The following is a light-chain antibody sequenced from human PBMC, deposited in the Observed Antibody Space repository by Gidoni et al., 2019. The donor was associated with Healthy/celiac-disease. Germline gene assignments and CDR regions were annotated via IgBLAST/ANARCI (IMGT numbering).Light chain of an antibody. CDR1: QSISSW. J-gene: IGKJ2*01. CDR2: KAS. Sequence: IQMTQSPPTLSASVGDRVPLTCRASQSISSWLAWYQQKPGKAPKLLIYKASSLESGVPSRFSGSGSGTGFTLTISSLQPDDFATYYCQQYNSYPYTFGQGTKLEIK. V-gene: IGKV1-5*03. CDR3: QQYNSYPYT.